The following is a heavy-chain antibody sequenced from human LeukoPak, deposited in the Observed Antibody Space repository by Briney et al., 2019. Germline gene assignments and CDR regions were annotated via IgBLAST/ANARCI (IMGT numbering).Heavy chain of an antibody. J-gene: IGHJ4*02. V-gene: IGHV3-23*01. CDR2: ISGSGGST. CDR1: GFTFSNAW. Sequence: GGSLRLSCAASGFTFSNAWMSWVRQAPGKGLEWVSAISGSGGSTSSADSVKGRFTISRDNSRNTLYLQMNSLRAEDTAVYYCAKRDSSGSLPRLFDYWGQGTLVTVSS. D-gene: IGHD6-19*01. CDR3: AKRDSSGSLPRLFDY.